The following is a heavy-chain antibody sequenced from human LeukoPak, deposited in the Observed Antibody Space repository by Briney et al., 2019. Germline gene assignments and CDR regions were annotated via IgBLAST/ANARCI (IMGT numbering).Heavy chain of an antibody. CDR1: GFTFSSNG. J-gene: IGHJ4*02. V-gene: IGHV3-30*18. CDR3: AKHYGDYYFDY. D-gene: IGHD4-17*01. Sequence: GRSLRLSCAASGFTFSSNGMHWVRQAPGKGLEWVAVISYDGSNKYYADSVKGRFTISRDNSKNTLYLQMNSLRAEDTAVYYCAKHYGDYYFDYWGQGTLVTVSS. CDR2: ISYDGSNK.